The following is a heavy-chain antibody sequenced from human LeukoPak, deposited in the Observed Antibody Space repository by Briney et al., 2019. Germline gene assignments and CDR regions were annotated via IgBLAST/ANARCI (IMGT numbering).Heavy chain of an antibody. D-gene: IGHD3-22*01. CDR2: IYYTGST. Sequence: PSETLSLTCTVSGGSISSNYWNWIRQPPRKGLEWMGYIYYTGSTSYNPSLKNRVTISADTSKNQFSLRLTSVTAADTAVYYCARGLIVVANTGTFDFWGQGTMVTVSS. CDR3: ARGLIVVANTGTFDF. CDR1: GGSISSNY. V-gene: IGHV4-59*01. J-gene: IGHJ3*01.